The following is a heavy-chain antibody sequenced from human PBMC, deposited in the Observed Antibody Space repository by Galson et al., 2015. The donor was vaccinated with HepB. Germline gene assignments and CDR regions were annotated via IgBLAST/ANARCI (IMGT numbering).Heavy chain of an antibody. Sequence: SVKVSCKASGGTFSTYAINWVRQAPGQGLEWMGRIIPLIGIPNYAQRLQGRVTITADKSTTTAYMELSSLRSEDTGVYYCATGPASSPWENWFDPWGQGTLVTVSS. CDR2: IIPLIGIP. D-gene: IGHD1-26*01. V-gene: IGHV1-69*04. J-gene: IGHJ5*02. CDR3: ATGPASSPWENWFDP. CDR1: GGTFSTYA.